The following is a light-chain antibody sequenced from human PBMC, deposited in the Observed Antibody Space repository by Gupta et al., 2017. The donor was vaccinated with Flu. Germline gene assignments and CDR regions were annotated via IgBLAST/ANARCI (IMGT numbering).Light chain of an antibody. CDR1: QSVSSY. V-gene: IGKV3-11*01. CDR3: QQRSNWPPRYT. J-gene: IGKJ2*01. Sequence: TLSLSPGERATLSCRASQSVSSYLAWYQQKPGQAPRLLIYDASNRATGIPARFSGSGSGTDFTLTISSLEPEDFAVYYCQQRSNWPPRYTFGQGTKLEIK. CDR2: DAS.